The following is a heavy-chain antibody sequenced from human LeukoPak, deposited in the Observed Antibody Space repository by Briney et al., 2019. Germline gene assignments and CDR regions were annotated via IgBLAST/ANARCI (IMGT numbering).Heavy chain of an antibody. CDR3: XRGPXCISTSCPYYFDY. CDR2: MNPNSGNT. V-gene: IGHV1-8*01. D-gene: IGHD2-2*01. J-gene: IGHJ4*02. Sequence: ASVKVSCKASGYTFTNYDINWVRQASGQGLDWMGWMNPNSGNTGYAQKFQGRVTMTRNTSISTAYMELSSLSSEDTAVYYCXRGPXCISTSCPYYFDYWGRGTLVTVSS. CDR1: GYTFTNYD.